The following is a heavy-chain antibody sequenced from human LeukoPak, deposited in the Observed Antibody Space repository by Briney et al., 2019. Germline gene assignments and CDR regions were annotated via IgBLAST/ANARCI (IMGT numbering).Heavy chain of an antibody. J-gene: IGHJ4*02. CDR3: ARGGGSLSYFDY. V-gene: IGHV4-30-4*01. Sequence: PSETLSLTCTVSGGSISSGDYYWSWIRQPPGKGLEWIGYIYYSGSTYYNPSLKSRVTISVDTSKNQFSLKLTSVTAADTAVYYCARGGGSLSYFDYWGQGALVTVSS. CDR2: IYYSGST. D-gene: IGHD2-15*01. CDR1: GGSISSGDYY.